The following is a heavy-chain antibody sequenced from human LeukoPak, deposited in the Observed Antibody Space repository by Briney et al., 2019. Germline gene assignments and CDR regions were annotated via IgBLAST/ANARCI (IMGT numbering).Heavy chain of an antibody. CDR2: INPNSGGT. CDR1: GYTFTSYY. Sequence: ASVKVSCKASGYTFTSYYMHWVRQAPGQGLEWMGWINPNSGGTNYAQKFQGRVTMTRDTSISTAYMELSRLRSDDTAVYYCAREDTAMVTPETFDYWGQGTLVTVSS. J-gene: IGHJ4*02. D-gene: IGHD5-18*01. CDR3: AREDTAMVTPETFDY. V-gene: IGHV1-2*02.